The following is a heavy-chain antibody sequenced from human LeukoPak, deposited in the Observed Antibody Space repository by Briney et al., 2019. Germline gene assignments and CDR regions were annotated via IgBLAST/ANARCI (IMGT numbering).Heavy chain of an antibody. V-gene: IGHV3-48*01. CDR1: GFTFSSYS. J-gene: IGHJ4*02. CDR3: ARDYSYSSNDY. D-gene: IGHD2-21*01. CDR2: ISSSSSTI. Sequence: GGSLRLSCAASGFTFSSYSMNWVRQAPGKGLDWISYISSSSSTIYYADSVKGRFTISRDNAKNSLYLQMNSLRAEDTAVYYCARDYSYSSNDYWGQGTLVTVSS.